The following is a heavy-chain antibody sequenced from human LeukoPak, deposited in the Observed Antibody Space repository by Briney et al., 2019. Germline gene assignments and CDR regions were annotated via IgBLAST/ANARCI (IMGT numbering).Heavy chain of an antibody. CDR1: DDSITMYY. V-gene: IGHV4-39*01. CDR3: AANSADYNTLGSSYKV. J-gene: IGHJ4*02. D-gene: IGHD3-10*01. Sequence: PSETLSLTCSVSDDSITMYYWTWIRQSPGKGLEWIGSISYSGTTYYNPSLKSRVTISVDTSKNQFSLKLNSVTAADTAVFYCAANSADYNTLGSSYKVWGQGTLVTVSS. CDR2: ISYSGTT.